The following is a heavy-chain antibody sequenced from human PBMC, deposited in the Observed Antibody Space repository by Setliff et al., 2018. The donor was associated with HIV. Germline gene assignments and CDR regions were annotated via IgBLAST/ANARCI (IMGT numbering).Heavy chain of an antibody. V-gene: IGHV5-51*01. CDR1: GYEFYGWW. CDR3: VRYSGSSYKSNWFDP. J-gene: IGHJ5*02. D-gene: IGHD1-26*01. CDR2: IYPDDSNT. Sequence: GESLKISCKTSGYEFYGWWIGWVRQKPGKGLEWMGIIYPDDSNTRYSPSFRGQVTISADMSLSTAYFQWSSLQASDTAMYYCVRYSGSSYKSNWFDPWGQGTRVTVSS.